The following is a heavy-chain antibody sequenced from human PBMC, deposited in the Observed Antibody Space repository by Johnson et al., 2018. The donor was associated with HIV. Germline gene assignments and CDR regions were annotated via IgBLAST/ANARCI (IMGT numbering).Heavy chain of an antibody. J-gene: IGHJ3*01. CDR2: IKQGGSEK. V-gene: IGHV3-7*04. Sequence: VQLVESGGGLVQPGGSLRLSCAASGFTFSSYWMSWVRQAPGKGLEWVANIKQGGSEKYFVDSLKGRFIISRDNAKNSLYLQMNNLRAEDTAVYYCAKGGEVWYGAFDFWGQGTMAIVSS. CDR1: GFTFSSYW. D-gene: IGHD6-13*01. CDR3: AKGGEVWYGAFDF.